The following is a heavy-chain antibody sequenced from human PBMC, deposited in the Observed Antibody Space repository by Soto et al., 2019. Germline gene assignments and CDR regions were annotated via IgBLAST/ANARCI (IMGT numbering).Heavy chain of an antibody. CDR3: ARPSITMVRGSKRYYYYGMDV. J-gene: IGHJ6*02. CDR2: INHSGST. CDR1: GGSFSGYY. Sequence: PSETLSLTCAVYGGSFSGYYWSWIRQPPGKGLEWFGEINHSGSTNYNPSLKSRVTISVDTSKNQFSLKLSSVTAADTTVYYCARPSITMVRGSKRYYYYGMDVWGQGTTVTVSS. V-gene: IGHV4-34*01. D-gene: IGHD3-10*01.